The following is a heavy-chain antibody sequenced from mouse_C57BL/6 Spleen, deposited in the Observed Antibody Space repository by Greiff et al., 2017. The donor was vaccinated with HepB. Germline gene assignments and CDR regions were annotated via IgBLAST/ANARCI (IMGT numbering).Heavy chain of an antibody. Sequence: VQLQQSGAELAKPGASVKLSCKASGYTFTSYWMHWVKPRPGQGLEWIGYINPSSGYTKYSQKFKDKAPLTADKSSSPAYMQLSSLTYEAFAVYYSDSAVYYDYDDFAYWGQGTLVTVAA. CDR2: INPSSGYT. CDR3: DSAVYYDYDDFAY. J-gene: IGHJ3*01. CDR1: GYTFTSYW. V-gene: IGHV1-7*01. D-gene: IGHD2-4*01.